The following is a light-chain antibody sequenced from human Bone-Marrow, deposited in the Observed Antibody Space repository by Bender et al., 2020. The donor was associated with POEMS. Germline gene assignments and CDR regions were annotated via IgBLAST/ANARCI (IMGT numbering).Light chain of an antibody. CDR2: DVS. V-gene: IGLV2-11*01. CDR1: SSDVGTYNH. J-gene: IGLJ3*02. CDR3: QSYDNSLGGWV. Sequence: QSALTQPRSVSGSPGQSVTISCTGTSSDVGTYNHVSWYQQHPGKAPKVMIYDVSKRPSGVPDRFSGSKSGNTASLAITGLQAEDEGDYYCQSYDNSLGGWVFGGGTKLTVL.